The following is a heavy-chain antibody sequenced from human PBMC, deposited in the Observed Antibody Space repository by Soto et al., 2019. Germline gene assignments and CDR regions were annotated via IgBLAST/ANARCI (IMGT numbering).Heavy chain of an antibody. CDR2: ISAYNGNT. D-gene: IGHD6-13*01. J-gene: IGHJ4*02. V-gene: IGHV1-18*01. Sequence: ASVKVSCKASGYTFTSYGISWVRQAPGQGLEWMGWISAYNGNTNYAQKLQGRVTMTTDTATSTAYMELRSLRSDDTAVYYCARVEQQLVPAQFDYWGQGTLVTVSS. CDR1: GYTFTSYG. CDR3: ARVEQQLVPAQFDY.